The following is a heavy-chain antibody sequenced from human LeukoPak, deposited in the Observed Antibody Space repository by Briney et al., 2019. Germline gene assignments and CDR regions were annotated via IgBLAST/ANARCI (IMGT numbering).Heavy chain of an antibody. CDR1: GWSFNDYY. CDR2: INARGDT. CDR3: ARGQVPAARGYNWFDP. J-gene: IGHJ5*02. D-gene: IGHD2-2*01. V-gene: IGHV4-34*01. Sequence: SETLSLTCAVYGWSFNDYYWNWIRQPPGRGLEWIGEINARGDTNFNPSLKSRVTISVDTSKSQFSLRLTSVIAADTAVYYCARGQVPAARGYNWFDPWGQGTLVTVSS.